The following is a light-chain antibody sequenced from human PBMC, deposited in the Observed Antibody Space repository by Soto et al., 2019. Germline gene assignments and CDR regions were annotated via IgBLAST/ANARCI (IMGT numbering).Light chain of an antibody. CDR3: QQYGSPPLT. CDR2: GAS. Sequence: EIVLTQSPDTLSLSPGERATLSCRASQSVSNSYLAWYQQKPGQAPRLLIYGASGRATGIPDRFSGGESGTDFTLTISRLEPEDFAVYYCQQYGSPPLTFGPGT. CDR1: QSVSNSY. V-gene: IGKV3-20*01. J-gene: IGKJ3*01.